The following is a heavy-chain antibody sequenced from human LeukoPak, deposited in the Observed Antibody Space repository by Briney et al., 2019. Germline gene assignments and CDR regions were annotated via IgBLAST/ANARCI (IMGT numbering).Heavy chain of an antibody. CDR3: AGAPNQHYFDY. J-gene: IGHJ4*02. Sequence: SETLSLTCTVSSGSITNYWSWIRQPPGQGLEYIGHIYYTGTTDYNPSLKSRVTMSVDTSKSQFSLRLLSVTASDTAVYFCAGAPNQHYFDYWGQGTLVAVSS. CDR2: IYYTGTT. V-gene: IGHV4-59*01. CDR1: SGSITNY.